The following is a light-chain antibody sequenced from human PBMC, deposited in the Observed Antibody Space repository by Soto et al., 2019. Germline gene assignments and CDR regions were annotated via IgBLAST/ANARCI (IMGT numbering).Light chain of an antibody. Sequence: DVQMTQSPSSLSASVGDRVTITCRASQGIAPYLAWFQQKPGKVPKLLIYAASTLQSGVPSRFSGSGSGTDFTLTISSLQPEXVATYYCQKYNSAPLTFGGGTKVEIK. CDR3: QKYNSAPLT. CDR1: QGIAPY. J-gene: IGKJ4*01. CDR2: AAS. V-gene: IGKV1-27*01.